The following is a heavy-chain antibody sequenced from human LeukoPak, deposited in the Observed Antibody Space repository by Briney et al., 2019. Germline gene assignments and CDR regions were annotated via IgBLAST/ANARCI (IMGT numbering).Heavy chain of an antibody. CDR1: GFTFSRYW. CDR3: ARVALGSYNWFDP. D-gene: IGHD3-10*01. Sequence: PGGSLRLSCAASGFTFSRYWMHWVRQAPGKGLWVSRINTDGSRTTYADSVKGRFTISRDNAKNTVYLQMNSLRAEDTAVYYCARVALGSYNWFDPWGQGTLVTVSS. CDR2: INTDGSRT. V-gene: IGHV3-74*01. J-gene: IGHJ5*02.